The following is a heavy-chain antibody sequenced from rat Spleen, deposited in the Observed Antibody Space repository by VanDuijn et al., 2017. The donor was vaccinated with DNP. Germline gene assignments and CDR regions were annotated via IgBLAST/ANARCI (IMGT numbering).Heavy chain of an antibody. CDR2: IRYDGGST. V-gene: IGHV5-22*01. D-gene: IGHD1-12*02. CDR1: GFTFSDYY. J-gene: IGHJ2*01. Sequence: EVQLVESGGGLVQPGRSLKISCAASGFTFSDYYMAWVRQAPTKGLEWVAYIRYDGGSTYYGDSVKGRVTISRDNAKSTLYLQMNSLRSEDTATYHCVRPHYYYGSYPHYWGQGVMVTVSS. CDR3: VRPHYYYGSYPHY.